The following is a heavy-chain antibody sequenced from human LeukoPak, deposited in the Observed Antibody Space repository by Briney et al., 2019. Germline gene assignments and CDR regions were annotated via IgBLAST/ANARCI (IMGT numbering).Heavy chain of an antibody. CDR3: ARDSYSSGQVVSLKY. CDR1: GGSISSYY. D-gene: IGHD6-19*01. Sequence: SETLSLTCTVSGGSISSYYWSWIRQPPGKGLEWIGSIYYSGSTYYNPSLKSRVTISVDTSKNQFSLKLSSVTAADTAVYYCARDSYSSGQVVSLKYWGQGTLVTVSS. CDR2: IYYSGST. V-gene: IGHV4-39*07. J-gene: IGHJ4*02.